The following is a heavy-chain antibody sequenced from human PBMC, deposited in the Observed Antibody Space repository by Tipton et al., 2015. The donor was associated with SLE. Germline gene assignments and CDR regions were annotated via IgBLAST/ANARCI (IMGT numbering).Heavy chain of an antibody. V-gene: IGHV3-74*01. CDR3: ARGGVIGDS. CDR2: INTDGSSR. J-gene: IGHJ4*02. Sequence: SLRLSCAASGFTFSSYWMYWVRQGPGKGLVWVSRINTDGSSRTYADSVKGRFTISRDNAKNTLYLQMNSLRAEDTAVYYCARGGVIGDSCGQGTLVTVSS. D-gene: IGHD3-10*01. CDR1: GFTFSSYW.